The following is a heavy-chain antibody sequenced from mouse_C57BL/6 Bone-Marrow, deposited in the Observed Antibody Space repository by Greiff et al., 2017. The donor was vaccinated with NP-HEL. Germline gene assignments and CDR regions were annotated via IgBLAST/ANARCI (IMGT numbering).Heavy chain of an antibody. D-gene: IGHD2-4*01. J-gene: IGHJ4*01. Sequence: QVQLQQPGAELVRPGTSVKLSCKASGYTFTSYWMHWVKQRPGQGLEWIGVIDPSDSYTNYNQKFKGKATLTVDTSSSTAYMQPSSLTSEDSAVYYCASIYYDYRQGVYYAMDYWGQGTSVTVSS. V-gene: IGHV1-59*01. CDR3: ASIYYDYRQGVYYAMDY. CDR2: IDPSDSYT. CDR1: GYTFTSYW.